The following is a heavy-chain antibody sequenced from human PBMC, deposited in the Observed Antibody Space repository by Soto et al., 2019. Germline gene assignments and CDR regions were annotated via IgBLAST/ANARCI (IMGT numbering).Heavy chain of an antibody. CDR3: AKDQGSGWNYYYYGMDV. Sequence: GGSLRLSCAASGFTFSSYGMHWVRQAPGKGLEWVAVISYDGSNKYYADSVKGRFTISRDNSKNTLYLQMNSLRAEDTAVYYCAKDQGSGWNYYYYGMDVWGQGTTVTV. CDR2: ISYDGSNK. D-gene: IGHD6-19*01. J-gene: IGHJ6*02. V-gene: IGHV3-30*18. CDR1: GFTFSSYG.